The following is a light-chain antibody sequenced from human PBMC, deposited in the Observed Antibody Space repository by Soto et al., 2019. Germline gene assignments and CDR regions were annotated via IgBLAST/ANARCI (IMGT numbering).Light chain of an antibody. V-gene: IGLV1-47*01. J-gene: IGLJ2*01. CDR2: RNS. Sequence: QSVLTQPPSASGTPGQRVTISCSGSSSNIGSNYVYWYQRLPGTVPQLLIYRNSERPSGVPDRFSGSKSGTSASLAISGLRSEDEADYYCAAWDDSLSGVVFGGGTKVTVL. CDR3: AAWDDSLSGVV. CDR1: SSNIGSNY.